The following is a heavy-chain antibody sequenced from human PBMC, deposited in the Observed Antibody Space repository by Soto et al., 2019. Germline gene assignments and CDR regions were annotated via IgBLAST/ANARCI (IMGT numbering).Heavy chain of an antibody. CDR1: GFTFSNYA. J-gene: IGHJ6*02. V-gene: IGHV3-23*01. CDR2: ISGSGSTK. CDR3: AKKGLINGHGDDFYYDLDV. D-gene: IGHD2-21*02. Sequence: EVQLLESGGGLVQPGGSLRLSCAASGFTFSNYAMSWVRQAPGKGLEWVSSISGSGSTKYYPDPVKGRFTISRDNSKNTLYLQMKSLRTEDTAVYYCAKKGLINGHGDDFYYDLDVWGQGTTVTVSS.